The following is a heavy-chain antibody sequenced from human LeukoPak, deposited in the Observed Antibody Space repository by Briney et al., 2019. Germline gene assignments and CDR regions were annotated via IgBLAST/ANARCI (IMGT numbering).Heavy chain of an antibody. V-gene: IGHV4-59*08. Sequence: SETLSLTCTVSGDSISTYYWSWIRQPPGKGLEWIGHIYSSGSTKYNPSLKSRVTISVDTSKNQFSLKLSSVTAADTAVYYCARHVRFYYDTSGYYFDSWGRGTLVTVSS. CDR1: GDSISTYY. CDR3: ARHVRFYYDTSGYYFDS. D-gene: IGHD3-22*01. J-gene: IGHJ5*01. CDR2: IYSSGST.